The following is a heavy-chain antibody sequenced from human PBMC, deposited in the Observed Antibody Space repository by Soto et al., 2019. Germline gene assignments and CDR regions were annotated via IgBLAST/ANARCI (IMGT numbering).Heavy chain of an antibody. J-gene: IGHJ2*01. V-gene: IGHV1-18*04. Sequence: QLQLVQSGPEVKNPGASAKVSCKASGDSFANHEITWVRQAPGQGLEWMGWITTSNGDTHYAQNLQGRVTMTTDTSTNPAYMELWRLRSDDTAVYYCARAFSYGSFRYFDLWGRGTLVTVSS. CDR2: ITTSNGDT. CDR3: ARAFSYGSFRYFDL. CDR1: GDSFANHE. D-gene: IGHD3-16*01.